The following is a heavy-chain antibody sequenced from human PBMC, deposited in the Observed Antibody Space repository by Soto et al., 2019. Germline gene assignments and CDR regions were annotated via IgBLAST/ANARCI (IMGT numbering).Heavy chain of an antibody. V-gene: IGHV1-24*01. D-gene: IGHD2-2*02. Sequence: ASVKVSCKVSGSTLTELSMHWVRPAPGKGLEWMGGFDPEDGETIYAKKFQGRVTMTEDTSTDTAYMELSSLRSEDTAVYSCATYCSSTSCYNRVQLGPPPYYYYGMDVWGQGTTDTAP. CDR2: FDPEDGET. CDR3: ATYCSSTSCYNRVQLGPPPYYYYGMDV. CDR1: GSTLTELS. J-gene: IGHJ6*02.